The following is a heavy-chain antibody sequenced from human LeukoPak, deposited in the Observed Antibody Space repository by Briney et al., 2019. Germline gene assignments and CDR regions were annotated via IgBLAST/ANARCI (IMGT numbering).Heavy chain of an antibody. V-gene: IGHV3-11*01. CDR1: GFTFSDYY. D-gene: IGHD3-10*01. Sequence: TGRSLRLSCAASGFTFSDYYMSWIRQAPGQGLEWVSYISSSGSTIYYADSVKGRFTISRDNAKNSLYLQMNSLRAEDTAVYYCARDRYGSGRRYYYGMDVWGQGTTVTVSS. J-gene: IGHJ6*02. CDR2: ISSSGSTI. CDR3: ARDRYGSGRRYYYGMDV.